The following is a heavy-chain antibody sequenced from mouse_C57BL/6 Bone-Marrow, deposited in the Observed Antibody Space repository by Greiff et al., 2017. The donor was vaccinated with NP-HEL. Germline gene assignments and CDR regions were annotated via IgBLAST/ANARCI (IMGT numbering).Heavy chain of an antibody. CDR3: ARTSRFFYYYGSSYVRGAMDY. D-gene: IGHD1-1*01. CDR2: IYPRSGNT. V-gene: IGHV1-81*01. J-gene: IGHJ4*01. CDR1: GYTFTSYG. Sequence: VMLVESGAELARPGASVKLSCKASGYTFTSYGISWVKQRTGQGLEWIGEIYPRSGNTYYNEKFKGKATLTADKSSSTAYMELRSLTSEDSAVYFCARTSRFFYYYGSSYVRGAMDYWGQGTSVTVSS.